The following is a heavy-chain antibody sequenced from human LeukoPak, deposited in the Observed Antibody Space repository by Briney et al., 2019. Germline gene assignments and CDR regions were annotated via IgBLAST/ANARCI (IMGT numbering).Heavy chain of an antibody. J-gene: IGHJ6*02. CDR1: GFAFHQYA. V-gene: IGHV3-9*01. CDR3: AKDRQDTSYGMDV. Sequence: GGSLRLSCEASGFAFHQYAMHWVRQPPGKGLEWVSGISWNSGSKDYADSVKGRFTISRDNDKKSLYLHMNSLRPEDTALYYCAKDRQDTSYGMDVWGQGTTVTVSS. CDR2: ISWNSGSK.